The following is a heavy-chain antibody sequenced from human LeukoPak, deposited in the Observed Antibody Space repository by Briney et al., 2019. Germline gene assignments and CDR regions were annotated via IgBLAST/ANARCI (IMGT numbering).Heavy chain of an antibody. D-gene: IGHD3-22*01. V-gene: IGHV4-34*01. CDR2: INHSGST. Sequence: SETLSLTCAVYGGSFSGYYWSWIRQPPGKGLEWIGEINHSGSTNYNPSLKSRVTISVDTSKNQFSLKLSSVTAADTAVYYCARGGDSSGCYPAYWGQGTLVTVSS. CDR1: GGSFSGYY. J-gene: IGHJ4*02. CDR3: ARGGDSSGCYPAY.